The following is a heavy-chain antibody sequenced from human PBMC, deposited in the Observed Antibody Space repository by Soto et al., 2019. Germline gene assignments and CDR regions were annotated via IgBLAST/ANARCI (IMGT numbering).Heavy chain of an antibody. CDR3: ARDFWSGYYVGGYFDY. CDR1: GFTFSSYW. D-gene: IGHD3-3*01. Sequence: GGSLRLSCAASGFTFSSYWMSWVRQAPGKGLEWVANIKQDGSEKYYVDSVKGRFTISRDNAKNSLYLQMNSLRAEDTAVYYCARDFWSGYYVGGYFDYWGQGTLVTVSS. CDR2: IKQDGSEK. J-gene: IGHJ4*02. V-gene: IGHV3-7*01.